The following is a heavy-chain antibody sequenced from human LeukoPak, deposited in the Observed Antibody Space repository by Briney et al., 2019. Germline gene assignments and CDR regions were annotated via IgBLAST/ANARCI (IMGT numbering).Heavy chain of an antibody. D-gene: IGHD2-21*02. Sequence: GSLRLSSAASGFTVRSFYMSWVRQAPGKGLEWVSVIYNDGRTFYADSVKGRFTISRDDSKNTLSLQMNSLRADDTAVYYCARGTGEVTAGYYWGQGTLVTVSS. CDR1: GFTVRSFY. CDR3: ARGTGEVTAGYY. V-gene: IGHV3-53*01. CDR2: IYNDGRT. J-gene: IGHJ4*02.